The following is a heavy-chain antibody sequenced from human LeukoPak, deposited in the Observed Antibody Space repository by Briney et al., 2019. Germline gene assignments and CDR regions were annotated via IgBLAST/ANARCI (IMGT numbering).Heavy chain of an antibody. CDR3: ARSEGGGAFDI. J-gene: IGHJ3*02. D-gene: IGHD3-16*01. CDR2: IYYSGIT. V-gene: IGHV4-59*01. CDR1: GGSISSYY. Sequence: PSETLSLTCTVSGGSISSYYWSWNRQPPGEGLEWIGYIYYSGITNYNPSLKSRVTISLDTSKNQCSLNLSSVTAADTAVYYCARSEGGGAFDIWGQGTVVTVSS.